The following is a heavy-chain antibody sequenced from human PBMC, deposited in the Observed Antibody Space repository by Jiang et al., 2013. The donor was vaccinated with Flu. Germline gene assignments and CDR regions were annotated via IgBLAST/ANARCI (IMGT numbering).Heavy chain of an antibody. CDR3: ARGGVLRHFNWFDP. J-gene: IGHJ5*02. V-gene: IGHV7-4-1*02. Sequence: RQVPGQGLEWMGWINPTTGKPSYVQDLAGRLVFSLDISVNTAYLQISSLKAEDSAVYYCARGGVLRHFNWFDPWGQGTQVTVSS. CDR2: INPTTGKP. D-gene: IGHD3-10*01.